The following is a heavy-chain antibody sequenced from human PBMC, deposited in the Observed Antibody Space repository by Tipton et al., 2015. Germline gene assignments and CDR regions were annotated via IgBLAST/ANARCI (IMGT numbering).Heavy chain of an antibody. D-gene: IGHD3-3*01. CDR2: IQTSGNT. J-gene: IGHJ4*02. CDR3: ARERRISIFGVLIPHFDF. V-gene: IGHV4-4*07. CDR1: GDSISNYF. Sequence: TLSLTCTIPGDSISNYFWSWIRQPAGKGLEWIGRIQTSGNTNYNPSLKIRVTMSADTSKNQTSLKLSSVTAADTAVYHCARERRISIFGVLIPHFDFWGQGALVSVSS.